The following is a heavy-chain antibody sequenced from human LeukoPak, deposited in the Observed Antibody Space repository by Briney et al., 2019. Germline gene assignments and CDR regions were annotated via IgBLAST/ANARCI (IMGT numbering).Heavy chain of an antibody. Sequence: SETLSLTCTVSGYSISSGYYWSWIRQPPGKGLEWIGYTFYRGSSNNSSSLKSRVTISLDTSKNQFSLKLNSVTAADTAVYYCARLRDLYYHDSSGYQYLDYWGQGTLVTVSS. J-gene: IGHJ4*02. CDR2: TFYRGSS. CDR1: GYSISSGYY. V-gene: IGHV4-59*08. D-gene: IGHD3-22*01. CDR3: ARLRDLYYHDSSGYQYLDY.